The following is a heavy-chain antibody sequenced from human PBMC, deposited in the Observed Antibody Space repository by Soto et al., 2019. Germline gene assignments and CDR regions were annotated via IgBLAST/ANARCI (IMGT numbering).Heavy chain of an antibody. CDR3: ARGSWDDVSGHYYMDV. CDR1: GGTFSSYA. CDR2: IIPIFGTA. Sequence: SVKVSCKASGGTFSSYAISWVRQAPGQGLEWMGGIIPIFGTANYAQKFQGRVTITADTSKNQFSLQLDSLTPEDTAVYYCARGSWDDVSGHYYMDVWGKGTTVTVSS. D-gene: IGHD1-1*01. V-gene: IGHV1-69*06. J-gene: IGHJ6*03.